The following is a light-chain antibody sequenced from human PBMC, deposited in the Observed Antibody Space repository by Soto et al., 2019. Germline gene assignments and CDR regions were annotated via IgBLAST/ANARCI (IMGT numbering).Light chain of an antibody. CDR2: DVS. CDR1: SSDVGSYNS. V-gene: IGLV2-14*03. CDR3: SSFTSSSSYV. J-gene: IGLJ1*01. Sequence: QSVLAQPASVSGSPGQSITISCTGTSSDVGSYNSVSWYQQYPGKAPTLMIHDVSNRPSGVSNRFSGSKSGNTASLTISGLQAEDEADYYCSSFTSSSSYVIGSGTKVTVL.